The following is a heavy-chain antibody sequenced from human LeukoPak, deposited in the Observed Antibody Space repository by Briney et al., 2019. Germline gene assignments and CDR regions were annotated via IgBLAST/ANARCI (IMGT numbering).Heavy chain of an antibody. D-gene: IGHD1-26*01. Sequence: GGSLRLSCAASGFTFSSYWMTWVRQAPGKGLEWVANIKQDGSEKYYVDSVKGRFTISRDNSKNTLYLQMNSLRAEDTAVYYCAKEGSLEYFDYWGQGTLVTVSS. CDR3: AKEGSLEYFDY. CDR2: IKQDGSEK. V-gene: IGHV3-7*03. J-gene: IGHJ4*02. CDR1: GFTFSSYW.